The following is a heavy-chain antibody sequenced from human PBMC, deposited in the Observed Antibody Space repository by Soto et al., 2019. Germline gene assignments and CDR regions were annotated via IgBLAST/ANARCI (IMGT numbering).Heavy chain of an antibody. CDR3: AREPPYCSGGSCYPAGADY. D-gene: IGHD2-15*01. CDR1: GFTVILNY. CDR2: IYSGGST. J-gene: IGHJ4*02. V-gene: IGHV3-66*01. Sequence: GSLRLSCAASGFTVILNYMSWVRQAPGKGLEWVSVIYSGGSTYYADSVKGRFTISRDNSKNTLYLQMNSLRAEDTAVYYCAREPPYCSGGSCYPAGADYWGQGTLVTVSS.